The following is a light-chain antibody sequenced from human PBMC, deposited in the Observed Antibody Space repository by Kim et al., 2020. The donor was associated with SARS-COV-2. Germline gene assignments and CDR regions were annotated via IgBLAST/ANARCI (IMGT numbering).Light chain of an antibody. Sequence: DIQMTQSPSTLSASVGDRVTITCRASQSINNWLAWYQRKPGKAPKLLIFKTSNLETGVPSRFSGSGSGTEFTLTISSLQPDDFATYYCQQYNSSPVTFGGGTKVDIK. J-gene: IGKJ4*01. CDR3: QQYNSSPVT. CDR1: QSINNW. CDR2: KTS. V-gene: IGKV1-5*03.